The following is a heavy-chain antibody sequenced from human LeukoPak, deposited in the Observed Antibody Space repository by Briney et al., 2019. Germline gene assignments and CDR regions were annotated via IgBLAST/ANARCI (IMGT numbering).Heavy chain of an antibody. Sequence: PGGSLRLSCAASGFTFSSYGMHWVRQAPGKGLEWVAVISYDGSNKYYADSAKGRFTISRGNSKNTLYLQMNSLRAEDTAVYYCAKVKALGLRYFDWPSGDDYWGQGTLVTVSS. V-gene: IGHV3-30*18. CDR2: ISYDGSNK. J-gene: IGHJ4*02. CDR3: AKVKALGLRYFDWPSGDDY. CDR1: GFTFSSYG. D-gene: IGHD3-9*01.